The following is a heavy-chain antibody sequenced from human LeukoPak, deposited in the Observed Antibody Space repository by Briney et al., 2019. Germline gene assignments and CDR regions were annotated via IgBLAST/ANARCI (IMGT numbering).Heavy chain of an antibody. Sequence: ASVKVSCKVSGYTLTELSMHWVRQAPGKGLEWMGGFDPEDGETIYAQKFQGRVTMTTDTSTSTAYMELRSLRSDDTAVYYCARDSRFVVVTATPYYFDYWGQGTLVTVSS. CDR1: GYTLTELS. J-gene: IGHJ4*02. CDR3: ARDSRFVVVTATPYYFDY. V-gene: IGHV1-24*01. CDR2: FDPEDGET. D-gene: IGHD2-21*02.